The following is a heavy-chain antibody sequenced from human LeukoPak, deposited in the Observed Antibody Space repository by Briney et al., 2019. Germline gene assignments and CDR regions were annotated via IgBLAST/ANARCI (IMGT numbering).Heavy chain of an antibody. CDR2: IFYIGGT. V-gene: IGHV4-59*11. CDR1: GGSISGHS. J-gene: IGHJ4*02. Sequence: PSETLSLTCTVSGGSISGHSWGWIRQSPGKGLEWLGYIFYIGGTNYNPSLKGRITISADTSRNQLSLKLSSVTAADTAVYYCARGRKYTSGYRVTELGSGYSDYWGQGTLVTVSS. D-gene: IGHD5-18*01. CDR3: ARGRKYTSGYRVTELGSGYSDY.